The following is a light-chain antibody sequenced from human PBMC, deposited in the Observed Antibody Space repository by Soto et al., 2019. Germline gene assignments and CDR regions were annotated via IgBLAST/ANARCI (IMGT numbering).Light chain of an antibody. V-gene: IGKV1-39*01. Sequence: DIQMTQSPSSLSASVGDRVTITCRASQSISSYLNWYQQKPGKAPKLLISAASSLVSGVPTRFSGSGSGTDFTLTISSLQPEDSATYFCQQGNNFPLAFGGGTKVEIK. CDR2: AAS. CDR3: QQGNNFPLA. J-gene: IGKJ4*01. CDR1: QSISSY.